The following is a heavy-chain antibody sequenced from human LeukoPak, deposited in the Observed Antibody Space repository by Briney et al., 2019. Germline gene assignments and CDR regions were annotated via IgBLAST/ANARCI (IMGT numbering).Heavy chain of an antibody. CDR3: ARDQRPYCLGGICYSGDY. D-gene: IGHD2-15*01. Sequence: SVKVSCKASGGTFHSYIVSWVRQAPGQGLEWMGGIVPIIGTANYAQKFQGRVTITADDSTSTAYMELRSLRSEDTAIYYCARDQRPYCLGGICYSGDYWGQGTLVTVTS. CDR2: IVPIIGTA. CDR1: GGTFHSYI. J-gene: IGHJ4*02. V-gene: IGHV1-69*01.